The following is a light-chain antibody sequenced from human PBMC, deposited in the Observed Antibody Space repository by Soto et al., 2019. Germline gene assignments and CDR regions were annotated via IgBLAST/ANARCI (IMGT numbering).Light chain of an antibody. J-gene: IGKJ4*01. Sequence: EIVMTQSPAAPSVSPGERATLSCRASQSVSSNLAWYQQKPGQAPRLLIYGASTRATGIPARFSGSGSGTEFTLTLSSLQSEDFAVYYCQQYNNWPPLTFGGGTKVDIK. CDR1: QSVSSN. CDR2: GAS. V-gene: IGKV3-15*01. CDR3: QQYNNWPPLT.